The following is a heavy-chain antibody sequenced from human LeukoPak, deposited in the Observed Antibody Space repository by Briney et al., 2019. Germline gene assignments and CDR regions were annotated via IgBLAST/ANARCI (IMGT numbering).Heavy chain of an antibody. J-gene: IGHJ5*02. V-gene: IGHV1-24*01. Sequence: VASVKVSCKVSGYTLTELSMHWVRQAPGKGLAWMGGFDPEDGEKINAQKFQGRVTMTEDTSTDTAYMELSSLRSEDTAVYYCATQFFTMVRGVISLDRFDPWGQGTLVTVSS. CDR1: GYTLTELS. CDR3: ATQFFTMVRGVISLDRFDP. CDR2: FDPEDGEK. D-gene: IGHD3-10*01.